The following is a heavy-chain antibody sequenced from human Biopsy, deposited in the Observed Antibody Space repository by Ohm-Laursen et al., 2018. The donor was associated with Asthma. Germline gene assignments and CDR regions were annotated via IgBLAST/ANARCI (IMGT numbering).Heavy chain of an antibody. Sequence: SLRLSCAASGFVFRSHAMHWVRQAPGKGLEWVAVVSYDGGVAHYADSMKGRFTISKDNAKSTLYLQMNRLRTDDTAVYYCAKRRGYSDLTDFDHWGQGTLVTVSS. CDR3: AKRRGYSDLTDFDH. CDR2: VSYDGGVA. V-gene: IGHV3-30*18. J-gene: IGHJ4*02. D-gene: IGHD3-3*01. CDR1: GFVFRSHA.